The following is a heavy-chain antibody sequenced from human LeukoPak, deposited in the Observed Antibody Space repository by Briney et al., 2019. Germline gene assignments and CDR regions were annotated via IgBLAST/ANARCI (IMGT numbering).Heavy chain of an antibody. CDR2: IIPILGIA. CDR1: GGTFSSYT. Sequence: GASVTVSCKASGGTFSSYTISWVRQAPGQGLEWMGRIIPILGIANYAQKFQDRVTITAGKSTSTAYMELSSLRSKETAVYYCAHESSRAYCGGDCSSPESYWGQGTLVTVSS. J-gene: IGHJ4*02. V-gene: IGHV1-69*02. CDR3: AHESSRAYCGGDCSSPESY. D-gene: IGHD2-21*01.